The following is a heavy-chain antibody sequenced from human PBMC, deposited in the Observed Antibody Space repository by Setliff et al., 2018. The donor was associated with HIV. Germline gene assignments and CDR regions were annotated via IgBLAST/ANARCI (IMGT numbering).Heavy chain of an antibody. J-gene: IGHJ4*02. D-gene: IGHD3-10*01. CDR2: ITPSGRT. CDR3: ASSVGFRDF. Sequence: KPSETLSLTCSVLGGPVSGHFWTWIRQAPGKGLEWIAEITPSGRTNYSPSLKSRLSLSIESSKNQLFLKVMSVTAADSAVYYCASSVGFRDFWGQGTLVTVSS. CDR1: GGPVSGHF. V-gene: IGHV4-34*01.